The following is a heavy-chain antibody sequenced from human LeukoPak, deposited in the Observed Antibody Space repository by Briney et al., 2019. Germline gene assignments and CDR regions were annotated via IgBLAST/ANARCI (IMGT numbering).Heavy chain of an antibody. D-gene: IGHD3-22*01. CDR3: ARGYLYYYDVSGYPFDY. J-gene: IGHJ4*02. V-gene: IGHV1-2*02. Sequence: ASVKVSCKASGYTFTDYYMHWVRQAPGQGLEWMGWVNPNSGGTNYAQKFQGRVTMTRDTSISTAYMELRRLRSDDTAVYYCARGYLYYYDVSGYPFDYWGQGTLVTVSS. CDR1: GYTFTDYY. CDR2: VNPNSGGT.